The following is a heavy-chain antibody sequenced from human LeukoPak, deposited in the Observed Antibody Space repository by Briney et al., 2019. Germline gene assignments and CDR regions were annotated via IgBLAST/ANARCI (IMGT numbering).Heavy chain of an antibody. CDR3: ARSSITLFGVVIDY. CDR2: IDWDDDK. CDR1: GFSLSTSGMC. J-gene: IGHJ4*02. V-gene: IGHV2-70*11. D-gene: IGHD3-3*01. Sequence: ESGPTLVNPTQTLTLTCTFSGFSLSTSGMCVSWIRQPTGKALEWLARIDWDDDKYYSTSLKTRLTISKDTSKNQVVLTMTNMDPVDAATYYCARSSITLFGVVIDYWGQGTLVTVSS.